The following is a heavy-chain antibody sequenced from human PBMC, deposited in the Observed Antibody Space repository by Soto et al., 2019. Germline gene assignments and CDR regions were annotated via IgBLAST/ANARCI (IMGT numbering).Heavy chain of an antibody. CDR3: VSNRDRRGPVYYYYYGMDV. CDR2: IYYSGST. J-gene: IGHJ6*02. Sequence: SETLSLTCTVSGGSIISGDYYWSWIRQPPGKGLEWIGYIYYSGSTYYNPSLKSRVTISVDTSKNQFSLKLSSVTAADTAVYYCVSNRDRRGPVYYYYYGMDVWGQGTTVTVSS. V-gene: IGHV4-30-4*01. CDR1: GGSIISGDYY.